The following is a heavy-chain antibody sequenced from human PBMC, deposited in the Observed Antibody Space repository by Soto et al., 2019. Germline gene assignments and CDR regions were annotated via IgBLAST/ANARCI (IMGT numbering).Heavy chain of an antibody. D-gene: IGHD5-18*01. Sequence: PSETLSLTCTVYGGSFSGYFWNCIRQTPGKGLEWIGKVNHNGRNNYNPSLKSRVTISMDISKNQFSLKLTSVTAADTAVYYCARYGYSYSARCFEYWDEGTRVTVSS. CDR1: GGSFSGYF. CDR3: ARYGYSYSARCFEY. V-gene: IGHV4-34*01. CDR2: VNHNGRN. J-gene: IGHJ4*02.